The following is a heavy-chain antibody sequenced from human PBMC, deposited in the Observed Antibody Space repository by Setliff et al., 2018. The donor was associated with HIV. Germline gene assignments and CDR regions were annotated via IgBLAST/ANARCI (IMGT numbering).Heavy chain of an antibody. CDR2: ISYDGSYK. CDR3: VKRDRGYNYYYYYYMDV. D-gene: IGHD6-25*01. V-gene: IGHV3-30*18. Sequence: GGSLRLSCAASGFAFDNYCMTWVRQAQGEGLEWVAFISYDGSYKYYADSVKGRFTISRDNSKNTLYLQMSSLRAEDTAVYYCVKRDRGYNYYYYYYMDVWGKGTTVTVSS. CDR1: GFAFDNYC. J-gene: IGHJ6*03.